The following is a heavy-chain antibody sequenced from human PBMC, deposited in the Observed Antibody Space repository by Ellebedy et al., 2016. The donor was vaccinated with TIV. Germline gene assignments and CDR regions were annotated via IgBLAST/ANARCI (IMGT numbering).Heavy chain of an antibody. D-gene: IGHD1-26*01. V-gene: IGHV1-18*01. Sequence: ASVKVSCXASGGTFSSYAISWVRQAPGQGLEWMGWISAYNGNTNYAQKLQGRVTMTTDTSTSTAYMELRSLRSDDTAVYYCARDRGIVGAMDYWGQGTLVTVSS. J-gene: IGHJ4*02. CDR2: ISAYNGNT. CDR3: ARDRGIVGAMDY. CDR1: GGTFSSYA.